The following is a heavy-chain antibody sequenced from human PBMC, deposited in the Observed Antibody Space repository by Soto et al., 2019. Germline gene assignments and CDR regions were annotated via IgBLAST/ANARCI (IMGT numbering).Heavy chain of an antibody. J-gene: IGHJ4*02. D-gene: IGHD3-22*01. Sequence: EVQLVESGGGLVQPGGSLRLSCGASGFTFSNYNMNWVRQAPGKGLEWVSYISSSGSTTYYADSVKGRFTISRDNAKDSLFLQMNSLRDADTAVYYCARDAFDYDATGYHSDYWGQGTLVTVSS. CDR1: GFTFSNYN. CDR2: ISSSGSTT. V-gene: IGHV3-48*02. CDR3: ARDAFDYDATGYHSDY.